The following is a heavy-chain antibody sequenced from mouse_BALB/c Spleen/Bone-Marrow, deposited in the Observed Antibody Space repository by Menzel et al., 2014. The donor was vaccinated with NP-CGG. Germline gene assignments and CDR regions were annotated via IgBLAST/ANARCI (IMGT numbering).Heavy chain of an antibody. CDR3: ARDFYGSSFDD. CDR1: GYAFSSSW. D-gene: IGHD1-1*01. V-gene: IGHV1-82*01. J-gene: IGHJ2*01. CDR2: IYPGNGDT. Sequence: LVESGPELVKPGASVKISCTASGYAFSSSWMNWVKQRPGQGLEWIGRIYPGNGDTNYNGKFKGKATLTADKSSSTAYMQFSSLTSVDSAVYFCARDFYGSSFDDWGQGTTLTVSS.